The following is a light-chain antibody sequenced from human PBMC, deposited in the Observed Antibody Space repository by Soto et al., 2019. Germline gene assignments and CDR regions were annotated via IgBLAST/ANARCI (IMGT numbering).Light chain of an antibody. CDR3: QQRSNWPSIT. V-gene: IGKV3-11*01. CDR2: DAY. J-gene: IGKJ5*01. CDR1: QSFRGL. Sequence: EVVFTQSPVALSFPPAYGATLSSRASQSFRGLLAWYQQKPGQAPRLLIYDAYNRATGIPPRFSGSGSGTDFTLTINSLEPEDSAVYYCQQRSNWPSITFGQGTRLEIK.